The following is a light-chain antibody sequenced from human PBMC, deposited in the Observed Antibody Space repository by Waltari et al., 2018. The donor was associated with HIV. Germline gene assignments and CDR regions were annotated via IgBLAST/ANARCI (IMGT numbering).Light chain of an antibody. CDR1: QTISRN. Sequence: EIVMTQSPAVLSVSPGEGAILPCRASQTISRNLAWYQQKPGLAPRLLIDGASLRATGVPTRFSGSGSGTEFTLTITSLQSEDFAVYYCLQYDEWPPVTFGGGTKVEI. J-gene: IGKJ4*01. CDR2: GAS. CDR3: LQYDEWPPVT. V-gene: IGKV3-15*01.